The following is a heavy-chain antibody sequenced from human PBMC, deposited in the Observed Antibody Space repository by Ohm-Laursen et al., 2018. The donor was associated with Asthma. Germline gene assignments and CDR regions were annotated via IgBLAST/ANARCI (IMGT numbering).Heavy chain of an antibody. CDR3: AREVDGSYSYFDY. J-gene: IGHJ4*02. CDR1: GDSISSGNNY. CDR2: IYHTGSS. Sequence: SQTLSLTCTVSGDSISSGNNYWSWIRQHPGKGLEWIGYIYHTGSSYYNPSLKSRASISVDKSKNQFSLKLSSVTAADTAVYYCAREVDGSYSYFDYWGQGTLVTVSS. D-gene: IGHD1-26*01. V-gene: IGHV4-31*03.